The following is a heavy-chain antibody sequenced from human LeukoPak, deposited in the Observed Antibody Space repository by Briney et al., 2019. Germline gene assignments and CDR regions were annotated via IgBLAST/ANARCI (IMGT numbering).Heavy chain of an antibody. D-gene: IGHD6-19*01. Sequence: GASVKVSCKASGYTFTSYDINWVRQATGQGLEWMGWMDPNSGNTGYAQKFQGRVTMTRNTSTSTAYMELSSLRSEDTAVYYCARVGSSGWFINYYFDYWGQGTLVTVSS. J-gene: IGHJ4*02. V-gene: IGHV1-8*01. CDR1: GYTFTSYD. CDR3: ARVGSSGWFINYYFDY. CDR2: MDPNSGNT.